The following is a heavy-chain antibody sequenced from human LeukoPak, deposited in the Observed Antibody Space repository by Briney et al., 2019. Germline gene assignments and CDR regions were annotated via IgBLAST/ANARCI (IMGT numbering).Heavy chain of an antibody. CDR2: ISSSSSYI. V-gene: IGHV3-21*01. J-gene: IGHJ4*02. Sequence: GGSLRLSCAASGFTFSSYSMNWVRQAPGKGLEWVSSISSSSSYIYYADSVKGRFTISRDNAKNSLYLQMNSRGAEDTAVYYCASASRLRQNYFVYWGQGTLVTVSS. CDR1: GFTFSSYS. CDR3: ASASRLRQNYFVY. D-gene: IGHD2-15*01.